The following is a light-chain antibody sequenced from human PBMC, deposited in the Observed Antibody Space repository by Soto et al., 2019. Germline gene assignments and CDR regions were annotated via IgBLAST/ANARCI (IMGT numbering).Light chain of an antibody. CDR3: CSFTRSKSLV. V-gene: IGLV2-23*02. Sequence: QSALTQPASVSGSPGQSVTISCTGTNSDVGYYNLVSWYQQDPGKTPKLILYEVSKRPSGVSNRFSGSKSGNTASLTISGLQAEDETDYYCCSFTRSKSLVFGGGTKVTVL. CDR2: EVS. CDR1: NSDVGYYNL. J-gene: IGLJ2*01.